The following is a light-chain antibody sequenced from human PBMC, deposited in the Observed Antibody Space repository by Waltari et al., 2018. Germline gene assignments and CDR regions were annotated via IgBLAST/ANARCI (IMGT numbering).Light chain of an antibody. CDR3: QQSYNVPT. Sequence: IQMTQSPSSLSASVGARVTITCRASQSISHYLSWYQQKPGKAPKLLIYAASSLQSGVPSGFSGSGSGTDFTLTISSLQPEDFATYYCQQSYNVPTFGPGTKVENK. J-gene: IGKJ1*01. CDR1: QSISHY. V-gene: IGKV1-39*01. CDR2: AAS.